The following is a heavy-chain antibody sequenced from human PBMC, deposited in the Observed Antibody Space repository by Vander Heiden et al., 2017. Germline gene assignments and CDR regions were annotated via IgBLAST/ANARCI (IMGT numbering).Heavy chain of an antibody. D-gene: IGHD3-3*01. Sequence: QITLKESGPTLVKPTQTLTLTCTFSGFSLSTSGVGVGWIRQPPGKALEWLALIYWNDDKSYSPTLKSRLTNTKETPKNPGVPKMTKMEPVEKATYYCAHLRDEFWSCLWGDYWGQGTLVTVSS. CDR2: IYWNDDK. J-gene: IGHJ4*02. CDR1: GFSLSTSGVG. V-gene: IGHV2-5*01. CDR3: AHLRDEFWSCLWGDY.